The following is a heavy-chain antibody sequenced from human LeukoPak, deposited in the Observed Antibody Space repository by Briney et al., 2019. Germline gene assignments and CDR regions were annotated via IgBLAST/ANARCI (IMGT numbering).Heavy chain of an antibody. D-gene: IGHD6-19*01. CDR2: ISYDGSNK. Sequence: GGSLRLSCAASGFTFSSYWMSLVRQAPGKGLEWVAVISYDGSNKYYADSVKGRFTISRDNSKNTLYLQMNSLRAEDTAVYYCARAQYSSGWYVYWGQGTLVTVSS. CDR3: ARAQYSSGWYVY. CDR1: GFTFSSYW. J-gene: IGHJ4*02. V-gene: IGHV3-30-3*01.